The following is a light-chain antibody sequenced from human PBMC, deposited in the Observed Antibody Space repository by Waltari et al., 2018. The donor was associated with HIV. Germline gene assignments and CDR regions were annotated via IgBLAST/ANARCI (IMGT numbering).Light chain of an antibody. V-gene: IGLV2-8*01. J-gene: IGLJ2*01. CDR2: EVS. Sequence: YARNQPPSASGSPGQSVPIPCPGTSSDKGLENFVSWYQHHPGKAPTLMISEVSRRPSGVPDRFSGSKSGNTASLTVSGLQAEDEAAYYCFSYAGNNYLLFGGGTKLTVL. CDR1: SSDKGLENF. CDR3: FSYAGNNYLL.